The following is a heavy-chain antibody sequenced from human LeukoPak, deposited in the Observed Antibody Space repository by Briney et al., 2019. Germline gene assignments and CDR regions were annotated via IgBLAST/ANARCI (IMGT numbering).Heavy chain of an antibody. CDR1: GFTFTDTY. D-gene: IGHD2-15*01. V-gene: IGHV3-11*01. J-gene: IGHJ4*02. Sequence: PGGSLRLSCAVSGFTFTDTYMTWIRQAPGKGLESLSYISPSGTDISYADSVKGRFTISRDNAKNSLYLQMNSLRTEDTAVYYCAKSGWQLTSAYYFDYWGQGTLVTVSS. CDR3: AKSGWQLTSAYYFDY. CDR2: ISPSGTDI.